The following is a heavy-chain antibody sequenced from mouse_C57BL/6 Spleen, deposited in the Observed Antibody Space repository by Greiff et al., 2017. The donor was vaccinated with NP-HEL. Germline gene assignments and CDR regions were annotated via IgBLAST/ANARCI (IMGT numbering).Heavy chain of an antibody. Sequence: QVQLQQPGAELVKPGASVKMSCKASGYTFTSYWITWVKQRPGQGLEWIGVIYPGSGSTNYNEKFKSKATLTVDTSSSTASMQLSSLTSEDSAVYYCAGGDYSLYDNAIDYWGQGTSVTVSS. CDR3: AGGDYSLYDNAIDY. V-gene: IGHV1-55*01. CDR2: IYPGSGST. CDR1: GYTFTSYW. J-gene: IGHJ4*01. D-gene: IGHD6-5*01.